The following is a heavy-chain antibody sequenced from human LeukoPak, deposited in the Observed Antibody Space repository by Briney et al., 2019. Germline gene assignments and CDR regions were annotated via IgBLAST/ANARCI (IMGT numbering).Heavy chain of an antibody. Sequence: ASVKFSGKASGYTFTSYDSSWVRRATGQGLGGRGWSTPNSVGTNYAPKFQGRVTMTRDTSISTAYMELSRLRSDDTAVYYCARDDQEMVWFGADDAFDIWGQGTMVTVSS. J-gene: IGHJ3*02. D-gene: IGHD3-10*01. CDR1: GYTFTSYD. CDR2: STPNSVGT. V-gene: IGHV1-2*02. CDR3: ARDDQEMVWFGADDAFDI.